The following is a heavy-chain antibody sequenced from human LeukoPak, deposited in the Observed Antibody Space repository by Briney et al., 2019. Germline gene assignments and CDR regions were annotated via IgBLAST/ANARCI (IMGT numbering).Heavy chain of an antibody. Sequence: ASVKVSCKASGYTFTGYYMHWVRQAPGQGLEWMGWINPNSGGTNHAQKFQDRLTISIDTSTRTAYMELRSLRSDDTAVYYCASNTGSDSSGYAYWGQGTLVTVSS. CDR2: INPNSGGT. CDR3: ASNTGSDSSGYAY. CDR1: GYTFTGYY. J-gene: IGHJ4*02. D-gene: IGHD3-22*01. V-gene: IGHV1-2*02.